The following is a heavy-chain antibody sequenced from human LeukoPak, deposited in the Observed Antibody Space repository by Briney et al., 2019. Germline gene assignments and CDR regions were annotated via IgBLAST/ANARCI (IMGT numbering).Heavy chain of an antibody. Sequence: GGSLRLSCAASGFTFSSYSMNWVRQAPGKGLEWVSSITGSSNYIYYADSLKGRFTISRDNAKNSLYLQMNSLRAEDTAVYYCARGYCSSSTCSIDYWGQGTVVTVSS. D-gene: IGHD2-2*01. V-gene: IGHV3-21*01. CDR2: ITGSSNYI. CDR3: ARGYCSSSTCSIDY. CDR1: GFTFSSYS. J-gene: IGHJ4*02.